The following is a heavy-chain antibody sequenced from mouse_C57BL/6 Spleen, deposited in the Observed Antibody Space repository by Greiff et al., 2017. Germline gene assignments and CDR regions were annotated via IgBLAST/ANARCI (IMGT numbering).Heavy chain of an antibody. CDR3: ARDYGSSGRYFDV. V-gene: IGHV1-52*01. CDR2: IDPSDSET. D-gene: IGHD1-1*01. Sequence: QVQLQQPGAELVRPGSSVKLSCKASGYTFTSYWMHWVKQRPIQGLEWIGNIDPSDSETHYNQKFKDKATLTVDKSSSTAYMQLSSLTSEDSAVYYCARDYGSSGRYFDVWGTGTTGTVSS. J-gene: IGHJ1*03. CDR1: GYTFTSYW.